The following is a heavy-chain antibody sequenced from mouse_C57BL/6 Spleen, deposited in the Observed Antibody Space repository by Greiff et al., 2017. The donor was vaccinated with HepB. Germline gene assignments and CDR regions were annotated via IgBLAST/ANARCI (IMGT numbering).Heavy chain of an antibody. CDR3: ARTYYYGSSYQYYFDY. D-gene: IGHD1-1*01. CDR2: ISYDGSN. V-gene: IGHV3-6*01. J-gene: IGHJ2*01. Sequence: ESGPGLVKPSQSLSLTCSVTGYSITSGYYWNWIRQFPGNKLEWMGYISYDGSNNYNPSLKNRISITRDPSKNQFLLKLNSVTTEDTATYYCARTYYYGSSYQYYFDYWGQGTTLTVSS. CDR1: GYSITSGYY.